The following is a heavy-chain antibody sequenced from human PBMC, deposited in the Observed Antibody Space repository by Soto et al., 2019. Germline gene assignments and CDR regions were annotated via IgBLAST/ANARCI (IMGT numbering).Heavy chain of an antibody. V-gene: IGHV1-69*08. CDR2: IITFHGVT. D-gene: IGHD3-10*01. CDR1: GGTFSPYT. CDR3: TRDWEITVSTWSFGGF. J-gene: IGHJ4*02. Sequence: QVQLVQSGAEVKKPGSSVKVSCKASGGTFSPYTINWVRQAPGQGLEWMGRIITFHGVTNYAQKFQARVTITADKSTSPADMELSGLRFEDTAMYYCTRDWEITVSTWSFGGFWGRGTLVTFAS.